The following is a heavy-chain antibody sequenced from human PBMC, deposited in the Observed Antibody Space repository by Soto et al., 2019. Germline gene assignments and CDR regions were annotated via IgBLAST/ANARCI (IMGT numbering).Heavy chain of an antibody. Sequence: EVQLVESGGGLVQPGGSLRLSCAASGFTVSSNYMSWVRQAPGKGLEWVSVIYSGGSTYYADSVKGRFTISRHNSKNTLYLQMNRLRAEDTAVYYCAREGNYGDFDYWGQGTLVTVSS. J-gene: IGHJ4*02. CDR3: AREGNYGDFDY. D-gene: IGHD4-17*01. CDR2: IYSGGST. V-gene: IGHV3-53*04. CDR1: GFTVSSNY.